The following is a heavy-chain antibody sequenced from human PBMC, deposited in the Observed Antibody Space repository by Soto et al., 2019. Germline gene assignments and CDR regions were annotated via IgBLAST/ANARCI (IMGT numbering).Heavy chain of an antibody. CDR1: GFSFSSLA. CDR2: ISGRGVDT. Sequence: GSLRLSCAASGFSFSSLAMSWVRQAPGKGLEWVSSISGRGVDTLYADSVKGRFTISRDNSRNTLYLQVNSPRAEDTAVYYCAKDQTDVTLFDYWGQGTLVTVSS. J-gene: IGHJ4*02. D-gene: IGHD2-21*02. CDR3: AKDQTDVTLFDY. V-gene: IGHV3-23*01.